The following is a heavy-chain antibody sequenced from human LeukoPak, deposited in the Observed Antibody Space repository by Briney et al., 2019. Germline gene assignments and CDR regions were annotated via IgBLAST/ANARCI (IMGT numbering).Heavy chain of an antibody. J-gene: IGHJ4*02. CDR3: ARRNWGSTFDY. CDR2: ISGSGGST. V-gene: IGHV3-23*01. CDR1: GFTFSSYA. Sequence: GGSLRPSCAASGFTFSSYAMDWVRQAPGKGLEWVSAISGSGGSTYYADSVKGRFTISRDNSKNTLYLQMNSLRAEDTAVYYCARRNWGSTFDYWGQGTLVTVSS. D-gene: IGHD7-27*01.